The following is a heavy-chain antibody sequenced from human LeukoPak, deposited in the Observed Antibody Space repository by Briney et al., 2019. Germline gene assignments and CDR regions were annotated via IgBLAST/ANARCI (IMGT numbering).Heavy chain of an antibody. V-gene: IGHV3-66*01. Sequence: GGSLRLSCAASGFTVSSNYMSWVRQAPGKGLEWVSVIYSGGSTYYADSVKGRFTISRDNSKNTLYHQMNSLRAEDTAVYYCARYETVRKWGFDYWGQGTLVTVSS. CDR1: GFTVSSNY. CDR2: IYSGGST. CDR3: ARYETVRKWGFDY. D-gene: IGHD1-14*01. J-gene: IGHJ4*02.